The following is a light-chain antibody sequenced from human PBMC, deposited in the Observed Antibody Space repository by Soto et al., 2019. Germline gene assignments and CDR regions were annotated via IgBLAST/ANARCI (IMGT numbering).Light chain of an antibody. CDR1: QSLLHSNGYNY. Sequence: DIVMTQSPLSLPVTPGEPASISCRSSQSLLHSNGYNYLDWYLPKPGQSPQLLIYLGSNRASGVPDRFSGRGSGTDFTLKISRVEAEDVGVYYCMQALQTPSTFGQGTKVEIK. V-gene: IGKV2-28*01. J-gene: IGKJ1*01. CDR2: LGS. CDR3: MQALQTPST.